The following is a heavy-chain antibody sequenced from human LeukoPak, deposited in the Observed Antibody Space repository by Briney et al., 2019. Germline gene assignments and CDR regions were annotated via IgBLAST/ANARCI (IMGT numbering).Heavy chain of an antibody. V-gene: IGHV4-59*02. CDR2: VYSSGST. Sequence: SETLSLTCNVFGDSVSTYYWNWIRQPPGKGMEWIGYVYSSGSTSHNPSLRSRVTISLDTSKNQFSLNLSSVTAADTAVYYCAIAGVYCSSTSCSLFDYWGQGTLVTVSS. CDR3: AIAGVYCSSTSCSLFDY. CDR1: GDSVSTYY. J-gene: IGHJ4*02. D-gene: IGHD2-2*01.